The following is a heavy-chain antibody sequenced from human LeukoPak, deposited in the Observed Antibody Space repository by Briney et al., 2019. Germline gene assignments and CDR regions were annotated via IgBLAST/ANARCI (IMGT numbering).Heavy chain of an antibody. CDR3: AGTPWFGELTLDY. J-gene: IGHJ4*02. CDR2: IVVGSGNT. CDR1: GFTFTSST. Sequence: GASVKVSCKASGFTFTSSTIQWVRQARGQRLEWIGWIVVGSGNTNYAQKFQERVIITREMSTTTVYMEPDSLRSGDTALYYCAGTPWFGELTLDYWGQGTLVTVSS. D-gene: IGHD3-10*01. V-gene: IGHV1-58*02.